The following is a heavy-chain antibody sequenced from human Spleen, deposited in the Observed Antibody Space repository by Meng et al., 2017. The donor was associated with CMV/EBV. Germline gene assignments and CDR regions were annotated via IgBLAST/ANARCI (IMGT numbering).Heavy chain of an antibody. J-gene: IGHJ5*02. CDR3: AKHSNYVSTWFDP. CDR2: ISGSGGST. D-gene: IGHD4-11*01. V-gene: IGHV3-23*01. CDR1: GFTFSSYA. Sequence: EGRLLGAGGGLVQPGGSLRLSCAASGFTFSSYAMSGVRQAPGKGLEWVSAISGSGGSTYYADSVKGRFTISRDNSKNTLYLQMNSLRAEDTAVYYCAKHSNYVSTWFDPWGQGTLVTVSS.